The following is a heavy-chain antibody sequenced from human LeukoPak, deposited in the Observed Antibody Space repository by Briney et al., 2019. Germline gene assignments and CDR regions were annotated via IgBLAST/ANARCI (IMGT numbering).Heavy chain of an antibody. D-gene: IGHD5-12*01. CDR3: ARHSHTAYDAMFES. V-gene: IGHV4-59*01. CDR1: GVSISSYY. CDR2: ISYTGRI. Sequence: SESLSLTCAVSGVSISSYYGSWRRQPPGMGLEWIGYISYTGRINNNPSLQRRLTISIDETKKILSRKQRCVSAADTALYYCARHSHTAYDAMFESWGQGTLVTVSS. J-gene: IGHJ4*02.